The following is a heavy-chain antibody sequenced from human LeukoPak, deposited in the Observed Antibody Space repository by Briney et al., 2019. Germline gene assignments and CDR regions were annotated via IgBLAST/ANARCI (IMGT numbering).Heavy chain of an antibody. CDR3: ASKRGYNYGLDY. CDR1: GGTFSSYA. V-gene: IGHV1-69*13. CDR2: IIPIFGTA. J-gene: IGHJ4*02. D-gene: IGHD5-18*01. Sequence: GASVKVSCKASGGTFSSYAISWVRQAPGQGLEWMGGIIPIFGTANYAQKFQGRVTITADESTSTGYMELSSLRSEDTAVYYCASKRGYNYGLDYWGQGTLVTVSS.